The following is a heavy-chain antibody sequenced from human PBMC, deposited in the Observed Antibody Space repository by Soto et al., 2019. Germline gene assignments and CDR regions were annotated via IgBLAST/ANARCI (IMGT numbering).Heavy chain of an antibody. D-gene: IGHD1-26*01. CDR2: ISYDGSNK. CDR1: GFTFSSYG. Sequence: GGSLRLSCAASGFTFSSYGMHWVRQAPGKGLEWVAVISYDGSNKYYADSVKGRFTISRDNSKNTLYLQMNSLRAEDTAVYYCAKDKAESGSSYYYYGMDVWGQGTTVTVSS. J-gene: IGHJ6*02. CDR3: AKDKAESGSSYYYYGMDV. V-gene: IGHV3-30*18.